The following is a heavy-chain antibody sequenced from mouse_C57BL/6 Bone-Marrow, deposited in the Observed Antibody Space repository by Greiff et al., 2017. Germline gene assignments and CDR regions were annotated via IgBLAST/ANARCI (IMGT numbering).Heavy chain of an antibody. J-gene: IGHJ4*01. CDR3: ARSTTVVARGAMDY. V-gene: IGHV1-39*01. Sequence: LVKPGASVKISCKASGYSFTDYNMNWVKQSNGKSLEWIGVINPNYGTTSYNQKFKGKATLTVDQSSSTAYMQLNSLTSEDSAVYYCARSTTVVARGAMDYWGQGTSVTVSS. D-gene: IGHD1-1*01. CDR1: GYSFTDYN. CDR2: INPNYGTT.